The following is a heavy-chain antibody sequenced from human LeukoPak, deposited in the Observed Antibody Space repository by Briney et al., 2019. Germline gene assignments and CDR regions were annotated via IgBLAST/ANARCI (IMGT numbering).Heavy chain of an antibody. CDR3: ARDSKIQSWLYYFDY. Sequence: GGSLRLSCAASGFTFSSYGMHWVHQAPGKGLEWVAFVRYTGSNQYYTDSVKGRFTISRDNSKDTLYLQMNSLRADDTAVYYCARDSKIQSWLYYFDYWGQGTLVTVSS. CDR1: GFTFSSYG. CDR2: VRYTGSNQ. J-gene: IGHJ4*02. D-gene: IGHD5-18*01. V-gene: IGHV3-30*02.